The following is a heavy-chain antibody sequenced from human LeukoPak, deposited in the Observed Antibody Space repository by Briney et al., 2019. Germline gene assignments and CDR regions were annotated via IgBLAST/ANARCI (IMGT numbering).Heavy chain of an antibody. CDR2: ISGSGGST. D-gene: IGHD4-17*01. V-gene: IGHV3-23*01. J-gene: IGHJ4*02. Sequence: GGSLRLSCAASGFTFSSYAMSWVRQAPGKGLEWVSAISGSGGSTYYADSVKGRFTISRDNSKSTLYLQMNSLRAEDTAVYYCAKDTLYGDYYFDYWGQGTLVTVSS. CDR1: GFTFSSYA. CDR3: AKDTLYGDYYFDY.